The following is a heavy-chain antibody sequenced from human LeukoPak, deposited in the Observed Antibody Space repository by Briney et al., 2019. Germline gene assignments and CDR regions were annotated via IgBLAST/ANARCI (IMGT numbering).Heavy chain of an antibody. CDR1: GGSFSGYY. J-gene: IGHJ5*02. CDR2: INHSGST. CDR3: ARGPWAAAGTRWFDP. D-gene: IGHD6-13*01. V-gene: IGHV4-34*01. Sequence: SETLSLTCAVYGGSFSGYYWSWIRQPPGKGLEGIGEINHSGSTNYNPSLKSRVTISVDTSKNQFSLKLSSVTAADTAVYYCARGPWAAAGTRWFDPWGQGTLVTVSS.